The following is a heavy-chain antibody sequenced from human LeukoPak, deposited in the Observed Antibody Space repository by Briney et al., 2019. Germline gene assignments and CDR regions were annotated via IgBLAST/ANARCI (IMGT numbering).Heavy chain of an antibody. J-gene: IGHJ4*02. D-gene: IGHD3-10*01. CDR2: VSRKSDYR. CDR1: GFTFSSYS. V-gene: IGHV3-9*01. Sequence: GGSLRLSCAASGFTFSSYSMNWVRQAPGKGLEWVSGVSRKSDYRAYADSVKGRFTISRDNARNSLYLQMNSLRAEDTALYYCAKERYDGSGAAYDNWGQGTLVTVSS. CDR3: AKERYDGSGAAYDN.